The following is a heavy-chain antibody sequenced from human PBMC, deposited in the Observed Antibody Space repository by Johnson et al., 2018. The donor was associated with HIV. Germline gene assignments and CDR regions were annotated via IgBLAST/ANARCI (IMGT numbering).Heavy chain of an antibody. CDR1: GFTFDDYG. V-gene: IGHV3-23*04. Sequence: VQLVESGGGLVQPGRSLRLSCAASGFTFDDYGMSWVRQAPGKGLEWVLAISGSGGSTYYADSVKGRFTISRDNAKNSLYLQMNSLRAEDTAVYYCASFPTGRFTIFGVTQGAFDIWGQGTMVTVSS. D-gene: IGHD3-3*01. J-gene: IGHJ3*02. CDR2: ISGSGGST. CDR3: ASFPTGRFTIFGVTQGAFDI.